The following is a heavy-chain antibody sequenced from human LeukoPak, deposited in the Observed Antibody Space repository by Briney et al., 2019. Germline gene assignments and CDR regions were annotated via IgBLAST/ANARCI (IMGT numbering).Heavy chain of an antibody. CDR3: AKGWDDAFDI. J-gene: IGHJ3*02. CDR1: GFTFSSYG. CDR2: ISYDGSNK. Sequence: GGSLRHSCAASGFTFSSYGMHWVRQAPGKGLEWVAVISYDGSNKYYADSVKGRFTISRDNSKNTLYLQMNSLRAEDTAVYYCAKGWDDAFDIWGQGTMVTVSS. D-gene: IGHD6-19*01. V-gene: IGHV3-30*18.